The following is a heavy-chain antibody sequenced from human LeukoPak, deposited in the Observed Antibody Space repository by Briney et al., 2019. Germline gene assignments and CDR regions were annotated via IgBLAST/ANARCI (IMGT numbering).Heavy chain of an antibody. CDR3: AREWGDGSLDY. CDR1: GFTFSSYA. CDR2: ISYDGSNK. D-gene: IGHD3-16*01. Sequence: GGSLRLSCAASGFTFSSYAMHWVRQAPGKGLEWVAVISYDGSNKYYADSVKGRFTISRDNSKNTLYLQMNSLRAEDTAVYYCAREWGDGSLDYWGQGTLVTVSS. J-gene: IGHJ4*02. V-gene: IGHV3-30*04.